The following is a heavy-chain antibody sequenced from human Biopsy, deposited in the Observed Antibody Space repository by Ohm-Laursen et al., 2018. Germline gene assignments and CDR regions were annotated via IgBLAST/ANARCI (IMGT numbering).Heavy chain of an antibody. CDR1: GASVKTSGYF. Sequence: QTLTLTGSVSGASVKTSGYFWAWIRQRPGKGLEWIGYISYNERTHYNPSLTSRLAISFDTSNNRISLQLRSVSVADTAVYYCVREPKTGTAEAWYFDLWGRGSPVTVPS. J-gene: IGHJ2*01. D-gene: IGHD3-9*01. CDR2: ISYNERT. V-gene: IGHV4-31*03. CDR3: VREPKTGTAEAWYFDL.